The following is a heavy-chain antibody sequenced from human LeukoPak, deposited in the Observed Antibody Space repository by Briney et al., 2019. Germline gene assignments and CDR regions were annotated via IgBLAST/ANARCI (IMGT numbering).Heavy chain of an antibody. CDR2: ISDSGIVI. J-gene: IGHJ4*02. CDR3: ARVVGGMTGADY. D-gene: IGHD3-9*01. CDR1: GFTFSSYP. Sequence: GGSLRLSCVASGFTFSSYPMIWVRQAPGKGLESVSYISDSGIVIHYADSVKGRFTLSRDNAKNSLNVQMNSLSAEDTAVYYCARVVGGMTGADYWGQGTLVTVSS. V-gene: IGHV3-48*04.